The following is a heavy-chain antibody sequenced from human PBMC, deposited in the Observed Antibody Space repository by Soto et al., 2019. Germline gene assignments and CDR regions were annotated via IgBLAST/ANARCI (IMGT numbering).Heavy chain of an antibody. CDR3: AREDYYDSSGYYGTYGMDV. CDR2: IWYDGSNK. Sequence: GGSLRLSCAASGFTFSSYGMHWVRQAPGKGLEWVAVIWYDGSNKYYADSVKGRFTISRDNSKNTLYLQMNSLRAEDTAVYYCAREDYYDSSGYYGTYGMDVWGQGTTVTVS. J-gene: IGHJ6*02. D-gene: IGHD3-22*01. V-gene: IGHV3-33*01. CDR1: GFTFSSYG.